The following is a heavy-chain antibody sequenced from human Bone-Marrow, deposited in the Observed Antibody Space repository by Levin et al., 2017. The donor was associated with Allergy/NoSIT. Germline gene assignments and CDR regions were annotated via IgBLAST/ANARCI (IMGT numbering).Heavy chain of an antibody. Sequence: SGGSLRLSCSVSGGSMSSPIHYWAWIRQPPGMGLEWIGTMFSGGLTYYNASLESRLTMSVDTSKNQFTLNLTSVTAGDTAIYFCARLIVGEWAASYLDYWGPGALVTVSS. CDR3: ARLIVGEWAASYLDY. D-gene: IGHD1-26*01. CDR1: GGSMSSPIHY. CDR2: MFSGGLT. J-gene: IGHJ4*02. V-gene: IGHV4-39*01.